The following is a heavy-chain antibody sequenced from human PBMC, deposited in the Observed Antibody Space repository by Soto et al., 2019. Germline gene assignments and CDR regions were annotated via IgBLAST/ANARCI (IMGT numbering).Heavy chain of an antibody. D-gene: IGHD2-8*01. CDR3: ARDSTYCTNGVCYPGLDSYGMDV. Sequence: SETLSLTCTVSGGSISSGGYYWSWIRQHPGKGLEWIGYIYYSGSTYYNPSLKSRVTISVDTSKNQFSLKLSSVTAADTAVYYCARDSTYCTNGVCYPGLDSYGMDVWGQGTTVTVSS. J-gene: IGHJ6*02. CDR2: IYYSGST. V-gene: IGHV4-31*03. CDR1: GGSISSGGYY.